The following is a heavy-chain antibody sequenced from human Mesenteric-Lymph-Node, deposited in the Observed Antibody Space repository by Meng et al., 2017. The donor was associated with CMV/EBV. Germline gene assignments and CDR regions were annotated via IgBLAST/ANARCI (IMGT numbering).Heavy chain of an antibody. V-gene: IGHV3-23*01. J-gene: IGHJ6*02. CDR1: YA. CDR3: ARLALGDILTGNYYYYYGMDV. D-gene: IGHD3-9*01. Sequence: YAMTWGRQAPGKGLEWVSSLSEGGESTHYADSVMGRFTISRDNSKSTLYLQMNSLRAEDTAVYYCARLALGDILTGNYYYYYGMDVWGQGTTVTVSS. CDR2: LSEGGEST.